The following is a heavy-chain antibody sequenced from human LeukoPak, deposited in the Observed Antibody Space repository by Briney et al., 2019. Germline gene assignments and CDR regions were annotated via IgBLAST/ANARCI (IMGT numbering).Heavy chain of an antibody. D-gene: IGHD4-23*01. CDR3: ARGGGYYYYMDV. V-gene: IGHV4-59*12. J-gene: IGHJ6*03. CDR2: IYFSGST. CDR1: GGSISSFY. Sequence: PSETLSLTCTVSGGSISSFYWSWFYWSWIQQPPGKGLEWIGYIYFSGSTNYNPSLKSRVTISVDTSKNQFSLKLSSVTAADTAVYYCARGGGYYYYMDVWGKGTTVTVSS.